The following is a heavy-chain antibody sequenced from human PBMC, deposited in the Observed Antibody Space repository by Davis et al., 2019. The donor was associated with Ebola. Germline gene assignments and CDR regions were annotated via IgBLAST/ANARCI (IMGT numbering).Heavy chain of an antibody. Sequence: PGGSLRLSCTVSGGSISSSSYYWGWIRQPPGKGLEWIGSIYYSGSTYYNPSLKSRVTISVDTSKNQFSLKLSSVTAADTAVYYCARHELRFGAGYFDYWGQGTLVTVSS. CDR3: ARHELRFGAGYFDY. J-gene: IGHJ4*02. V-gene: IGHV4-39*01. D-gene: IGHD3-10*01. CDR1: GGSISSSSYY. CDR2: IYYSGST.